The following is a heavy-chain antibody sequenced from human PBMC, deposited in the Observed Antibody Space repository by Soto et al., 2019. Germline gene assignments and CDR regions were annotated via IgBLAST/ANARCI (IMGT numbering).Heavy chain of an antibody. CDR3: ARANTYYYDSSGYYGFAH. CDR2: IIPIFGTA. J-gene: IGHJ4*02. D-gene: IGHD3-22*01. Sequence: SVKVSCKASGGTFSSYAISWVRQAPGQGLEWMGGIIPIFGTANYAQKFQGRVTITADESTSTAYMELSSLRSEDTAVYYCARANTYYYDSSGYYGFAHWGQGTLVTVSS. V-gene: IGHV1-69*13. CDR1: GGTFSSYA.